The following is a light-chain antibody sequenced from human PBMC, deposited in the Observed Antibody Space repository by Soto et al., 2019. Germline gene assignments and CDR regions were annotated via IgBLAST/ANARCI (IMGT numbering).Light chain of an antibody. J-gene: IGKJ1*01. CDR3: QHSET. CDR2: DAS. CDR1: QSISSW. Sequence: DIQMTQPPSTLSASVGDRVTITCRASQSISSWLAWYQQKPGKAPKLLIYDASSLESGVPSRFSGSGSGTEFTLTISSLQPDDFATYYCQHSETFGQGTKV. V-gene: IGKV1-5*01.